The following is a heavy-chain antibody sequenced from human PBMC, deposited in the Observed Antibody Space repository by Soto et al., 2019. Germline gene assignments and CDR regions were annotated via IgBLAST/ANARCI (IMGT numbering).Heavy chain of an antibody. CDR3: AKDPSPQPTTVVTPGWFAP. V-gene: IGHV4-31*03. J-gene: IGHJ5*02. Sequence: NPSETLSLTCSVSGDSISSGGYYWSWIRQHPGKGLEWIGYIYYTGSTYYNPSLKSRVTISVDTSKNQFSLKLRSVTAADTAVYYCAKDPSPQPTTVVTPGWFAPWGQGILVTVSS. CDR2: IYYTGST. CDR1: GDSISSGGYY. D-gene: IGHD4-17*01.